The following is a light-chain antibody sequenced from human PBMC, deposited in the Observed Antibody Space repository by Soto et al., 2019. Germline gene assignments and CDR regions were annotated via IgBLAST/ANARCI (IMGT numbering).Light chain of an antibody. Sequence: DIQMTQSSSSLSASVGDRVTITCRASQTINAYLNWYQQKPGKAPKLLIYAASSLQSGVPSRFSGSGSGTDFTLTISSLQPEDFATYYCQESYRTPRTFGQGTRLEI. CDR1: QTINAY. CDR3: QESYRTPRT. J-gene: IGKJ2*01. V-gene: IGKV1-39*01. CDR2: AAS.